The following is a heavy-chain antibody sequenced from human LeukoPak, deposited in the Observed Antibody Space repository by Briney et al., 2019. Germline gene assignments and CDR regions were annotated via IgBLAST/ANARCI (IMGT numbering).Heavy chain of an antibody. D-gene: IGHD5-18*01. CDR2: IYYSGST. Sequence: PSETLSLTCTVSGVSISSYYWSWIRQSPGKGLEWIGYIYYSGSTNYNPSLKSRVTISVDTSKNQFSLKLSSVTAADTAVYYCALRGYSYGFDYWGQGTLVTVSS. J-gene: IGHJ4*02. CDR1: GVSISSYY. CDR3: ALRGYSYGFDY. V-gene: IGHV4-59*01.